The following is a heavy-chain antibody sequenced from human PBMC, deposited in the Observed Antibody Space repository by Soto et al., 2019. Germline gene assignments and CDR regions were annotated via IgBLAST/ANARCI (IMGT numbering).Heavy chain of an antibody. CDR2: LIPIFGTA. Sequence: QVQLVQSGAEVKKPGSSVKVSCKASGGTFSSYAISWVRQAPGQGLEWMGGLIPIFGTANYAQKFQGRVTITADESTRDAYMELCSLRAEDTAVYYCARDEVGYCSSTSGRDGNYGMDVWGQGTTVTVSS. D-gene: IGHD2-2*01. CDR1: GGTFSSYA. V-gene: IGHV1-69*01. CDR3: ARDEVGYCSSTSGRDGNYGMDV. J-gene: IGHJ6*02.